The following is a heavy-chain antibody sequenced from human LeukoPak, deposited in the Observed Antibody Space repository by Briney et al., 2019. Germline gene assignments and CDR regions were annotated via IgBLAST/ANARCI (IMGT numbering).Heavy chain of an antibody. J-gene: IGHJ4*02. CDR2: IYYSGST. D-gene: IGHD3-10*01. CDR1: GGSISSYY. CDR3: ARETFEVRGVIGHRLFDY. V-gene: IGHV4-59*01. Sequence: PSETLSLTCTVSGGSISSYYWSWIRQPPGKGLEWIGYIYYSGSTNYNPSLKSRVTISVDTSKNQFSLKLSPVTAADTAVYYCARETFEVRGVIGHRLFDYWGQGTLVTVSS.